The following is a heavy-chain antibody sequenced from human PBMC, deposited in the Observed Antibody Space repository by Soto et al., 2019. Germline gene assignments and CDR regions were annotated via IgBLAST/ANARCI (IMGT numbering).Heavy chain of an antibody. CDR1: VGCISSGGYC. CDR2: IYGSGST. Sequence: PSETLSLTCTFSVGCISSGGYCCTWIRQHPRKDLEWIGHIYGSGSTYYNPSLKSRVTISVDTSKRQLSLKLSSVTDADTAVYYCARAMTTVYYNSRNGMHGLEQVTTCSVS. CDR3: ARAMTTVYYNSRNGMHG. J-gene: IGHJ6*01. V-gene: IGHV4-31*03. D-gene: IGHD4-17*01.